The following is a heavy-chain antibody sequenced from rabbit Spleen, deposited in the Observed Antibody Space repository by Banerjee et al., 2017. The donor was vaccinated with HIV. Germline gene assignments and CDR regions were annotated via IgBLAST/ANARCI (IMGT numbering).Heavy chain of an antibody. J-gene: IGHJ4*01. Sequence: QQQLEESGGGLVKPEGSLTLTCKASGLDLSSSGMCWVRQAPGKGLEWIGCIYTGDGRIYYASGAKVRFTISKTSSTTVTLQMTSLTAADTATYFCARGDGNIGYYKLWGPGTLVTVS. CDR2: IYTGDGRI. V-gene: IGHV1S45*01. CDR3: ARGDGNIGYYKL. D-gene: IGHD1-1*01. CDR1: GLDLSSSG.